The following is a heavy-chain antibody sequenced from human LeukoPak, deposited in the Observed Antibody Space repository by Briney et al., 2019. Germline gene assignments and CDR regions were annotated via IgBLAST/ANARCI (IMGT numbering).Heavy chain of an antibody. CDR2: IYPGDSDT. Sequence: GESLKISCKGSGYSFTNYWIGWVRQMPGKGLEWIGIIYPGDSDTRYSPSFQGQVTISADKSISTAYLQWSSLKASDTAMYHCARLDSISWSWFDPWGQGTLVTVSS. CDR3: ARLDSISWSWFDP. D-gene: IGHD6-13*01. V-gene: IGHV5-51*01. J-gene: IGHJ5*02. CDR1: GYSFTNYW.